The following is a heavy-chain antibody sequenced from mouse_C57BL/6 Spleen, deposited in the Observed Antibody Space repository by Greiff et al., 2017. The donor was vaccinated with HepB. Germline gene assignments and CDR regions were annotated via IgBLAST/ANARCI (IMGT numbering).Heavy chain of an antibody. J-gene: IGHJ1*03. CDR3: ARYYYGSSIYWYFDV. CDR1: GYTFTSYW. V-gene: IGHV1-64*01. D-gene: IGHD1-1*01. Sequence: QVQLQQPGAELVKPGASVKLSCKASGYTFTSYWMHWVKQRPGQGLEWIGMIHPNSGSTNYNEKFKSKATLTVDKSSSTAYMQLSSLTSEDSAVYYCARYYYGSSIYWYFDVWGTGTTATVSS. CDR2: IHPNSGST.